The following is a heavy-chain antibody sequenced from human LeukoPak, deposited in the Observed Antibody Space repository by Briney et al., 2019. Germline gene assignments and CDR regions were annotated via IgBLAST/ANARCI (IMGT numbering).Heavy chain of an antibody. Sequence: SQTLSLTCAISGDSVSSYNAVWLWIRQSPSRGLEWLGRTYYRSKWYTEYAVAVKSRITINPDTPKNQFSLQLNSVTPEDTAVYYCARETTMVQGVINPIDCWGQGTLVTVSS. CDR2: TYYRSKWYT. D-gene: IGHD3-10*01. CDR3: ARETTMVQGVINPIDC. CDR1: GDSVSSYNAV. J-gene: IGHJ4*02. V-gene: IGHV6-1*01.